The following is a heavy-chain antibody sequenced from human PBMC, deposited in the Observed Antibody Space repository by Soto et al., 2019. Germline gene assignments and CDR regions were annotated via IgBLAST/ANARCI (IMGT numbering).Heavy chain of an antibody. V-gene: IGHV1-24*01. CDR3: ATTALEVRGVMPLYYYYGMDV. Sequence: ASVKVSCKVSGYTLTELSMHWVRQAPGKGLEWMGGFDPEDGETIYAQKFQGRVTMTEDTSTDTAYMELSSLRSEDTAVYYCATTALEVRGVMPLYYYYGMDVWGQGTRVTVSS. J-gene: IGHJ6*02. D-gene: IGHD3-10*01. CDR2: FDPEDGET. CDR1: GYTLTELS.